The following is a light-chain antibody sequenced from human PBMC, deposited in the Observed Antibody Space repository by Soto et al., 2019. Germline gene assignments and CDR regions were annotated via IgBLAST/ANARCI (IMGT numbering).Light chain of an antibody. V-gene: IGLV4-69*01. CDR2: LDSDGSH. CDR3: QTWGTGIHVV. J-gene: IGLJ2*01. Sequence: QLVLTQSPSASASLGASVKLTCTLSSGHSSYAIAWHQQQPEKSPRYLMKLDSDGSHTKGDAIPDRFSGSSSGAERYLTISSLQSEDEAEYYCQTWGTGIHVVFGGGTKVTVL. CDR1: SGHSSYA.